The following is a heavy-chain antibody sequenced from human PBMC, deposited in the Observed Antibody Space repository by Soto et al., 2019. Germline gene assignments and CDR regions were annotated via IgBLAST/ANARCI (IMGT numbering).Heavy chain of an antibody. J-gene: IGHJ6*02. CDR1: GYTFSSYS. Sequence: QVQLVQSGTEVKKPGASVKLSCKTSGYTFSSYSITWVRQAPGQGLEWMGWISGNHGNTLYAQKVQDRVTMTTDTPTSTAYMELRSLRSDDTAVYYCARDIGGGEDVWGQGTTVTVSS. D-gene: IGHD3-16*01. V-gene: IGHV1-18*01. CDR3: ARDIGGGEDV. CDR2: ISGNHGNT.